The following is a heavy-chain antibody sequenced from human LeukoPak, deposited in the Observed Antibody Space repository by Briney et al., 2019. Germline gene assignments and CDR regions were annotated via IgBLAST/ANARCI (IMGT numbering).Heavy chain of an antibody. V-gene: IGHV1-18*01. CDR3: TRVRNSNNWWGPFDI. CDR2: ISPNNGNT. Sequence: ASVNVSCKVFGYTFGTSSITWVRQAPGQRLEWMGWISPNNGNTHYAQGVQGRVTMTTDTSRSTAYMELRSLRSDDTAVYYCTRVRNSNNWWGPFDIWGQGTMVTVSS. D-gene: IGHD1-1*01. CDR1: GYTFGTSS. J-gene: IGHJ3*02.